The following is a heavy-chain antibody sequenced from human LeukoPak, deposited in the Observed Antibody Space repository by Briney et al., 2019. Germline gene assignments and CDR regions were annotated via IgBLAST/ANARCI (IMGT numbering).Heavy chain of an antibody. J-gene: IGHJ4*02. CDR1: GGSFSGYY. V-gene: IGHV4-34*01. Sequence: SETLSLTCAVYGGSFSGYYWSWIPQPPGKGLEWIGEINHSGSTNYNPSLKSRVTISVDTSKNQFYLKLSSVTTADTALYYCARLCLGSGRDFDYWGQGTLVTVSS. CDR2: INHSGST. D-gene: IGHD3-10*01. CDR3: ARLCLGSGRDFDY.